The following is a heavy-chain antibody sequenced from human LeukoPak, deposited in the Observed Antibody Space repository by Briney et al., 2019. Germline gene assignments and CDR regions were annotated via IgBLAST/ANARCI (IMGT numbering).Heavy chain of an antibody. D-gene: IGHD3-16*01. Sequence: GGSLRLSCAASGFIFSSYGMHWVRQAPGKGLEWVAVISYDGSNKHYADSVKGRFTISRDNSKNTLYLQMNSLRAEDTAVYYCARDAGGYGMDVWGQGTTVTVSS. CDR3: ARDAGGYGMDV. CDR1: GFIFSSYG. J-gene: IGHJ6*02. CDR2: ISYDGSNK. V-gene: IGHV3-30*03.